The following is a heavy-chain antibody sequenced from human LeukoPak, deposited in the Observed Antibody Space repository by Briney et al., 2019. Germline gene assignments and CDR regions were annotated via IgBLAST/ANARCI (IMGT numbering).Heavy chain of an antibody. CDR1: GFTFSSYA. CDR2: ISYDGSNK. D-gene: IGHD3-10*01. J-gene: IGHJ4*02. Sequence: PGGSLRLSCAASGFTFSSYAMHWVRQAPGKGLEWVAVISYDGSNKYYADSVKGRFTISRDNSKNTLYLQMNSLRAEDTAVYYCAKDLSPIWFGEIGGQGTLVTVSS. V-gene: IGHV3-30-3*01. CDR3: AKDLSPIWFGEI.